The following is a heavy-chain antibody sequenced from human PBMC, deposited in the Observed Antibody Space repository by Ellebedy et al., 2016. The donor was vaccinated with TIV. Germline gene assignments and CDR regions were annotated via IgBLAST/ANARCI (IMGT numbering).Heavy chain of an antibody. D-gene: IGHD6-19*01. CDR2: IDCDDDK. CDR3: ARTDGSGWAFDS. Sequence: SGPTLVKPTQTLTLTCTFSKFSLRTTRVSVSWIRQPPEKALEWLARIDCDDDKYFNTSLRTRLTISKYTSKNQVVLTMTNMDPVDTATYYCARTDGSGWAFDSWGQGTLVTVSS. V-gene: IGHV2-70*11. J-gene: IGHJ4*02. CDR1: KFSLRTTRVS.